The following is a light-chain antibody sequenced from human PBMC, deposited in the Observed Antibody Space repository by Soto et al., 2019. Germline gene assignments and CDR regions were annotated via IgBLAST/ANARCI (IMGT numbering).Light chain of an antibody. CDR1: SSDVGGYNY. J-gene: IGLJ1*01. V-gene: IGLV2-14*01. CDR3: SSYTSTSSLGV. CDR2: EVS. Sequence: HSALTQPASVSGSPGQWITISCTGTSSDVGGYNYVSWYQQHPGKAPKLMIYEVSNRPSGVSNRFSASKSGNTASLTISGLQAEDEADYYCSSYTSTSSLGVFGTGTKLTVL.